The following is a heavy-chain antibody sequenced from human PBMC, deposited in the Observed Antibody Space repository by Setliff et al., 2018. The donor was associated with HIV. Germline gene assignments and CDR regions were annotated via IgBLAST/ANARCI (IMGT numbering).Heavy chain of an antibody. J-gene: IGHJ4*02. CDR1: GGSIINYY. CDR2: VYHNGYT. CDR3: ARIPPYASGRGGFDS. D-gene: IGHD2-2*01. Sequence: PSKTLSLTCTVSGGSIINYYWSWIRQPPGKGLEWIAYVYHNGYTSYNPSLKSRVTLSVDTSKNQFSLNLRSATAVDTAVYYCARIPPYASGRGGFDSWGQGTLVTVSS. V-gene: IGHV4-59*01.